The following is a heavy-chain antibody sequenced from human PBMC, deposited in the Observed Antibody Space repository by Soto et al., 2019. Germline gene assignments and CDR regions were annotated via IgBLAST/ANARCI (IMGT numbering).Heavy chain of an antibody. CDR2: IIPIFGTA. V-gene: IGHV1-69*12. J-gene: IGHJ4*02. Sequence: QVQLVQSGAEVKKPGSSVKVSCKASGGSFSRYAISWVRQAPGQGLEWMGGIIPIFGTANYAQKFQGRVTITADESTSTAYMELSSLRSEDTAVYYCARGFGEMTTIVSDYWGQGTLVTVSS. D-gene: IGHD3-10*01. CDR3: ARGFGEMTTIVSDY. CDR1: GGSFSRYA.